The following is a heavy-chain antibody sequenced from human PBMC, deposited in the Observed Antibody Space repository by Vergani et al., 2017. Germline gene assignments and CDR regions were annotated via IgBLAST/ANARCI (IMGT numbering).Heavy chain of an antibody. CDR3: AKDPAAYCGGDCPYYFDY. J-gene: IGHJ4*02. CDR2: ISYDGSNK. D-gene: IGHD2-21*02. V-gene: IGHV3-30*18. CDR1: GFTFSSYG. Sequence: QVQLVESGGGVVQPGRSLRLSCAASGFTFSSYGMHWVRQAPGKGREWVAVISYDGSNKYYADSVKGRFTISRDNSKNTLYLQMNSLRAEDTAVYYCAKDPAAYCGGDCPYYFDYWGQGTLVTVSS.